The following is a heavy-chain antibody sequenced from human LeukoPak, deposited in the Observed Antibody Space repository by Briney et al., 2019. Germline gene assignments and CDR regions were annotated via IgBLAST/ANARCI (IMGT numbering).Heavy chain of an antibody. J-gene: IGHJ5*02. D-gene: IGHD3-16*01. CDR3: AREFTLNWFDP. V-gene: IGHV3-48*03. CDR1: GFTFSSYE. Sequence: EGSLRLSCAASGFTFSSYEMNWVRQAPGKGLEWVSYISSSGSTIYYADSVKGRFTISRDNAKNSLYLQMNSLRAEDTAVYYCAREFTLNWFDPWGQGTLVTVSS. CDR2: ISSSGSTI.